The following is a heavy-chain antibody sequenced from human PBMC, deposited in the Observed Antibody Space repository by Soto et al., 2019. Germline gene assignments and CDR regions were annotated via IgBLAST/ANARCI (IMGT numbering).Heavy chain of an antibody. V-gene: IGHV3-21*01. CDR2: ISSSSSSYI. J-gene: IGHJ6*02. CDR1: GFTFSSYS. CDR3: ARAEGSGAYYYYYGMDV. D-gene: IGHD2-15*01. Sequence: GGSLRLSCAASGFTFSSYSINWVRQAPGKGLEWVSSISSSSSSYIYYADSVKGRFTISRDNAKSSLYLQMNSLGAEDTAVYYCARAEGSGAYYYYYGMDVWGQGTTVTVSS.